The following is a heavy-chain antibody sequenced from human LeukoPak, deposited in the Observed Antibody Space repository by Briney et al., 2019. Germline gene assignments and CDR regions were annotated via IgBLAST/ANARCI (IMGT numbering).Heavy chain of an antibody. V-gene: IGHV4-34*01. Sequence: SETLSLTCTVSGGSISSYYWSWIRQPPGKGLEWIGEINHSGSTNYNPSLKSRVTISVDTSKNQFSLKLSSVTAADTAVYYCARVGPPYCTNGVCYTSRKGIDYWGQGTLVTVSS. CDR3: ARVGPPYCTNGVCYTSRKGIDY. CDR1: GGSISSYY. D-gene: IGHD2-8*01. CDR2: INHSGST. J-gene: IGHJ4*02.